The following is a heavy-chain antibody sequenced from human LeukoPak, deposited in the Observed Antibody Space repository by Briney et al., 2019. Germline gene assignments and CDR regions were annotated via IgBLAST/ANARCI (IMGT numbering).Heavy chain of an antibody. Sequence: GGSLRLSCAASGFTFDDYAMHWVRHAPGKGLEWVSGISWNSGSIGYADSVRGRFTISRDNAKNPLYLQMNSLRAEDTALYYCAKSIEGSGSYYNSYFDYWGQGTLVTVSS. J-gene: IGHJ4*02. CDR2: ISWNSGSI. CDR1: GFTFDDYA. CDR3: AKSIEGSGSYYNSYFDY. V-gene: IGHV3-9*01. D-gene: IGHD3-10*01.